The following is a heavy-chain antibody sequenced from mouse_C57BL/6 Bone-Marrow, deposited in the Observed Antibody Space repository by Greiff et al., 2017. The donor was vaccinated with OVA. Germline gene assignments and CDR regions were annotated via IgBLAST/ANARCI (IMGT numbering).Heavy chain of an antibody. D-gene: IGHD2-2*01. V-gene: IGHV5-6*01. CDR2: ISSGGSYT. J-gene: IGHJ2*01. CDR1: GFTFSSYG. Sequence: EVKLVESGGDLVKPGGSLKLSCAASGFTFSSYGMSWVRQTPDKRLEWVATISSGGSYTYYPDSVKGRFTISRDNAKNTLYLQMSSLKSEDTAMYYCARGVTPYYFDYWGQGTTRTVSS. CDR3: ARGVTPYYFDY.